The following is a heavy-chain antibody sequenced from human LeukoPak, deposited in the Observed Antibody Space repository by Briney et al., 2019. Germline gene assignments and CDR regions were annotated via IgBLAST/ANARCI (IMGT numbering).Heavy chain of an antibody. CDR1: GGSISSGGYY. V-gene: IGHV4-31*03. CDR3: ARHVSGEYFQH. CDR2: IYYSGST. D-gene: IGHD3-10*01. Sequence: SQTLSLTCTVSGGSISSGGYYWSWIRQHPGKGLEWIGYIYYSGSTNYNPSLKSRVTISVDTSKNQFSLKLSSVTAADTAVYYCARHVSGEYFQHWGQGTLVTVSS. J-gene: IGHJ1*01.